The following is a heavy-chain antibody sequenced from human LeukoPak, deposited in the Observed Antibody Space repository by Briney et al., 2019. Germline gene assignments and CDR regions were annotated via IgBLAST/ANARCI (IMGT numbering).Heavy chain of an antibody. CDR2: ISAYNGNT. Sequence: ASVKASCTASGYTFTSYGISWVRQAPGQGLEWMGWISAYNGNTNYAQKLQGRVTMTTDTSTSTAYMERRSLRSDDTAVYYCARRSGRSHYYYYGMDVWGQGTTVTVSS. J-gene: IGHJ6*02. CDR1: GYTFTSYG. CDR3: ARRSGRSHYYYYGMDV. V-gene: IGHV1-18*01. D-gene: IGHD3-3*01.